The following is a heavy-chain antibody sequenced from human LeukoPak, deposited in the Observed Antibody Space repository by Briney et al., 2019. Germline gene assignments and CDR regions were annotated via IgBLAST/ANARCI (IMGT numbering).Heavy chain of an antibody. V-gene: IGHV3-21*01. Sequence: PGGSLRLSCAASGFTFSGYSMNWVRQAPGKGLEWVSSISSSSSYIYYADSVKGRFTISRDNAKNSLYLQMNSLKAEDTAVYYCARDLSGITIFGVVDYWGQGTLVTVSS. CDR2: ISSSSSYI. CDR1: GFTFSGYS. D-gene: IGHD3-3*01. CDR3: ARDLSGITIFGVVDY. J-gene: IGHJ4*02.